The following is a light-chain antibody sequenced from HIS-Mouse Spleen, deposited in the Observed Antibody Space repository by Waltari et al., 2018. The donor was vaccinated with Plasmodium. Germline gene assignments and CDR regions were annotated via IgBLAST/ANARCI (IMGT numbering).Light chain of an antibody. CDR1: KLGDKY. V-gene: IGLV3-1*01. Sequence: SYELTQPPSVSVSPGQTASITCSGEKLGDKYACWYQQKPGQSPVLVIYQDSKRPSGSPGRFSGSNSGNTATLTISGTQAMDEADYYCQAWDSSTAVFGGGTKLTVL. J-gene: IGLJ3*02. CDR2: QDS. CDR3: QAWDSSTAV.